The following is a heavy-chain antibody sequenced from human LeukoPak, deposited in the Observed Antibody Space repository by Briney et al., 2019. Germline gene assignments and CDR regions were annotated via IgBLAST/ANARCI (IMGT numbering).Heavy chain of an antibody. V-gene: IGHV2-5*01. CDR1: GFSLSTNGVG. Sequence: SGPTLVKPTQTLTLTCTFSGFSLSTNGVGVGWIRQPPGKALEWLVLIYWNDDKRYSPSLKSRLTITKDTSRNQVVLTITNMDPVDTATYYCAHTDLPDRYCDSTSCQGYFQHWGQGTLVTVSS. CDR2: IYWNDDK. CDR3: AHTDLPDRYCDSTSCQGYFQH. J-gene: IGHJ1*01. D-gene: IGHD2-2*01.